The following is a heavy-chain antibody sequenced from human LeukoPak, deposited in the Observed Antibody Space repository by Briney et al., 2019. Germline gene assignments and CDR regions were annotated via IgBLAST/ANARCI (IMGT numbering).Heavy chain of an antibody. CDR1: GFTFSRYA. CDR3: ARAPDSSGYYYYFDY. Sequence: GGSLRLSCGASGFTFSRYAMNWVRQAPGQGLEWVAIISYGGNNQYYAESVKGRFTISRDNTKNTVYLQMNSLRPEDTAVYYCARAPDSSGYYYYFDYWGQGALVTVSS. CDR2: ISYGGNNQ. V-gene: IGHV3-30-3*01. D-gene: IGHD3-22*01. J-gene: IGHJ4*02.